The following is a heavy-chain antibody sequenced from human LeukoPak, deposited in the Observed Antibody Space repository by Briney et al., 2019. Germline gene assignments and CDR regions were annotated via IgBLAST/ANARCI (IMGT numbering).Heavy chain of an antibody. V-gene: IGHV4-39*07. CDR1: GGSISSSSYY. J-gene: IGHJ5*02. CDR3: ARDYPFDP. Sequence: SETLSLTCTVSGGSISSSSYYWGWIRQPPGKGLEWIGSIYYSGSTYYNPSLKSRVTISVDTSKNQFSLKLSSVTAADTAVYYCARDYPFDPWGQGTLVTVSS. CDR2: IYYSGST.